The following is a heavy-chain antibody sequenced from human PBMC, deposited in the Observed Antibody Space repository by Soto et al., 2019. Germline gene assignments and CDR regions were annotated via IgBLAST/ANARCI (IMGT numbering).Heavy chain of an antibody. J-gene: IGHJ5*02. CDR1: GFTFSSYA. CDR2: ISYDGSNK. Sequence: PGGSLRLSCAASGFTFSSYAMHWVRQAPGKGLEWVAVISYDGSNKYYADSVKGRFTISRDNAKNSLYLQMNSLRAEDTAVYYCAKGPWSGYYTWWFDPWGKGTLVTVSS. V-gene: IGHV3-30-3*01. CDR3: AKGPWSGYYTWWFDP. D-gene: IGHD3-3*01.